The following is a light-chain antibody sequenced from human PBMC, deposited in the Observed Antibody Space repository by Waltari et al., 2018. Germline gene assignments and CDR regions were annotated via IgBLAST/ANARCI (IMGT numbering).Light chain of an antibody. V-gene: IGKV3-20*01. Sequence: EIVFTQSPGTLSLSPGERATLPCRASQSISRFLAWYQQKPGQAPRLLIYAASNRATGIPDRFSGSGSGTDFSLTISRLEPEDFAVYFCQNHERLPAVFGQGTKVEIK. CDR2: AAS. J-gene: IGKJ1*01. CDR3: QNHERLPAV. CDR1: QSISRF.